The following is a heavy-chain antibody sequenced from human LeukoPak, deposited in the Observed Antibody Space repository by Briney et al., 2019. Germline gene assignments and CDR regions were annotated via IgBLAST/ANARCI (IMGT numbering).Heavy chain of an antibody. Sequence: GGSLRLSCAASGFTFDDFTMHWVRQVPGKGLEWVSLISWDGGSTNYVDSVRGRFTISRDNNKNSLYLQMNSLRTEDSALYYCAKDIDYGGDFGPHFDSWGLGTLVTVS. CDR3: AKDIDYGGDFGPHFDS. CDR2: ISWDGGST. CDR1: GFTFDDFT. D-gene: IGHD4-23*01. V-gene: IGHV3-43*01. J-gene: IGHJ4*02.